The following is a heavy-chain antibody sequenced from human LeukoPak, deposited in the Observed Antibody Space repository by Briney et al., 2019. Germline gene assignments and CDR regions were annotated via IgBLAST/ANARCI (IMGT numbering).Heavy chain of an antibody. CDR3: ARDQYDTWSRRGNFDS. CDR2: IRLDGSEK. D-gene: IGHD3/OR15-3a*01. V-gene: IGHV3-7*03. J-gene: IGHJ4*02. Sequence: GGSLRLSCVTSGFTFGKYWMSWVRQAPGKGLEWVANIRLDGSEKNYVDSVKGRFTISRDNTKNSLYLQMNSLRAEDTAVFYCARDQYDTWSRRGNFDSWGQGTLVIVSS. CDR1: GFTFGKYW.